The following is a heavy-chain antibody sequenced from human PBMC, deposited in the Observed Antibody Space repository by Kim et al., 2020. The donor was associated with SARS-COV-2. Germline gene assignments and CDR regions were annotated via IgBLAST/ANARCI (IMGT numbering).Heavy chain of an antibody. J-gene: IGHJ3*01. V-gene: IGHV3-73*01. CDR1: GFTFSDSA. D-gene: IGHD2-8*01. CDR3: TRLVESSGVLGYAFD. Sequence: GGSLRLSCAASGFTFSDSAIHWVCQASGKGLEWDGRIRSIANSYATAYTTSVKGRFTISRDGLKNTAYLQMNSLKTEDTAVYYCTRLVESSGVLGYAFD. CDR2: IRSIANSYAT.